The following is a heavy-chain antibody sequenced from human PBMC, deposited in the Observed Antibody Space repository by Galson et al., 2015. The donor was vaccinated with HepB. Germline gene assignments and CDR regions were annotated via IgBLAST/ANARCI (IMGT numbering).Heavy chain of an antibody. V-gene: IGHV1-46*01. J-gene: IGHJ3*02. CDR2: INPIDGTS. Sequence: SVKVSCKASGYTFTKYYIYFVRQAPGQGLEWMGIINPIDGTSDFAQRFQGRITMTRDTSTGTVYMDLSSLRSDDTAMYYCAGRIPTGAYDIWGQGTMVTVSS. CDR3: AGRIPTGAYDI. CDR1: GYTFTKYY. D-gene: IGHD1-14*01.